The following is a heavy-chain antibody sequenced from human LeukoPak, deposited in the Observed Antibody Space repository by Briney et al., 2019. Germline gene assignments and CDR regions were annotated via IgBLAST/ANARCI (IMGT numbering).Heavy chain of an antibody. J-gene: IGHJ5*02. CDR3: ARGAYYQDRSDFPLHH. CDR1: GYTFTGYH. CDR2: INPNSGGT. Sequence: ASVRVSCKASGYTFTGYHLHRVRQSPGQGPEWMGRINPNSGGTNYAQKLQGRVTLTRDASITTAYTELSRLRSDDTAVYYCARGAYYQDRSDFPLHHWGQGTLVTVSS. V-gene: IGHV1-2*02. D-gene: IGHD3-22*01.